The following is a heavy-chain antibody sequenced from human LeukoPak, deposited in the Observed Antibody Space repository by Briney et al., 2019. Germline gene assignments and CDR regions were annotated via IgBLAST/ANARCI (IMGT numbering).Heavy chain of an antibody. Sequence: PGGSLRLSCAASGFTFSSYWMHWVRQAPGKGLVWVSRINSDGSSTSYADSVKGRFTISRDNAKNTLYLQMNSLRAEDTAVYYCTSLDYDFWSGYLAPFDYWGQGTLVTVSS. J-gene: IGHJ4*02. CDR3: TSLDYDFWSGYLAPFDY. CDR2: INSDGSST. D-gene: IGHD3-3*01. V-gene: IGHV3-74*01. CDR1: GFTFSSYW.